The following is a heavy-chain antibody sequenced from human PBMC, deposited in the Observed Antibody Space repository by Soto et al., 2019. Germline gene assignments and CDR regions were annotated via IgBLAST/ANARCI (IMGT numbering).Heavy chain of an antibody. CDR3: AKGVPGIAVAGTGYFQH. J-gene: IGHJ1*01. D-gene: IGHD6-19*01. CDR2: ISGGGGGT. CDR1: GFTFSSYA. Sequence: GGSLRLSCAASGFTFSSYAMSWVRQAPGKGLEWVSGISGGGGGTYYADSVKGRFTISRDNAKNTLYLQMDSLRAEATAVYYCAKGVPGIAVAGTGYFQHWGQGT. V-gene: IGHV3-23*01.